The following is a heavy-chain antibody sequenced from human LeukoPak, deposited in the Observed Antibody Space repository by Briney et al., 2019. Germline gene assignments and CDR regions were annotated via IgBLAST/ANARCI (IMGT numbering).Heavy chain of an antibody. CDR2: FDPADGEP. CDR1: GYMFTELP. D-gene: IGHD2-2*01. V-gene: IGHV1-24*01. Sequence: GASVKVSCKVSGYMFTELPIHWVRQPPAKGLEWMGSFDPADGEPVYAQNFKDRLTMTEDTSTETAYMNLRSLGSEDTAVYYCAAGPDCSSTSCLFEFWGQGTLVTVSS. CDR3: AAGPDCSSTSCLFEF. J-gene: IGHJ4*02.